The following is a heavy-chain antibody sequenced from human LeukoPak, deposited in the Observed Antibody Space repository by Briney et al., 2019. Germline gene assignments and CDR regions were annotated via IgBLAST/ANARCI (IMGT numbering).Heavy chain of an antibody. CDR2: IWYDGSNK. D-gene: IGHD1-26*01. Sequence: GGSLRLSCAASGFTFSSYGLHWVRQAPGKGLEWVAVIWYDGSNKYYADSVKGRFTISRDNSKNTLYLQMNSLRAEDTAVYYCAKDLTVGATIDWFDPWGQGTLVTVSS. J-gene: IGHJ5*02. CDR1: GFTFSSYG. V-gene: IGHV3-33*06. CDR3: AKDLTVGATIDWFDP.